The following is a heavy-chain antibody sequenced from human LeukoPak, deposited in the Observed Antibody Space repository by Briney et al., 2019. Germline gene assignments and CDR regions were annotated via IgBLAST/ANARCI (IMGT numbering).Heavy chain of an antibody. CDR3: ARGKYSFDY. Sequence: PGGSLRLSCAASGFTFSDSYMSWIRQAPGKGLEYISYISSSGSTIYYADSVKGRFTLSRDNAKNSLSLEMNSLRAEDTAVYYCARGKYSFDYWGQGTLVTVSS. CDR1: GFTFSDSY. J-gene: IGHJ4*02. V-gene: IGHV3-11*01. CDR2: ISSSGSTI.